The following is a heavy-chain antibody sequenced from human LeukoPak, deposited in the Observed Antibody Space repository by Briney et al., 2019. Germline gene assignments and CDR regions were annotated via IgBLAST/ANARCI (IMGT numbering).Heavy chain of an antibody. J-gene: IGHJ4*02. CDR3: AKGLGTGSVLARPLHY. CDR2: ISGDGART. CDR1: GFSFNNYV. D-gene: IGHD3-10*01. V-gene: IGHV3-23*01. Sequence: AGGSLRLSCAASGFSFNNYVMSWVRQAPGKGLEWVSAISGDGARTYYADSVKGRFTISRDNSKNTVDLQMISVTAEDTAMYFCAKGLGTGSVLARPLHYWGQGTLVTVSS.